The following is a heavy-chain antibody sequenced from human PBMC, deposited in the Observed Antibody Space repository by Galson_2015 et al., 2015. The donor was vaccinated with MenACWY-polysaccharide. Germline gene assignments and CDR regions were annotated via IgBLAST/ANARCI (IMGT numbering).Heavy chain of an antibody. CDR3: ARVRGSYSVDY. J-gene: IGHJ4*02. D-gene: IGHD1-26*01. CDR1: GFTFRDYY. CDR2: ISNSGGTI. Sequence: SPRLSCAASGFTFRDYYMRWLRQAPGKGLEWVSYISNSGGTIYYADSVKGRFTISRDNAKNSLYLQLTSLRAEDTALYYCARVRGSYSVDYWGQGTLVTVSS. V-gene: IGHV3-11*01.